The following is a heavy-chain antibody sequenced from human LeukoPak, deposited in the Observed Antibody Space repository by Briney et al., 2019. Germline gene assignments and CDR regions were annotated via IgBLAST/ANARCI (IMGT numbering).Heavy chain of an antibody. CDR1: GYTFTSYG. CDR2: ITTYNGNT. CDR3: ARLSPPIASFCSGGTCYSGGFDP. D-gene: IGHD2-15*01. V-gene: IGHV1-18*01. J-gene: IGHJ5*02. Sequence: GASVKVSCKASGYTFTSYGITWVRQAPGQGLEWMGWITTYNGNTYYAQNFQGRVTMTADTSTSTAYMEVRSLRSDDTAVYYCARLSPPIASFCSGGTCYSGGFDPWVQGTLVTVSP.